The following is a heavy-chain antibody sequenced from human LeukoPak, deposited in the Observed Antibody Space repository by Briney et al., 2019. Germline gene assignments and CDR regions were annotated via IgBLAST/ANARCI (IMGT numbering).Heavy chain of an antibody. D-gene: IGHD4-11*01. CDR1: GFTVSSNY. CDR2: IYSGGST. V-gene: IGHV3-66*01. Sequence: GGSLRLSCAASGFTVSSNYMSWVRQAPGKGLEWVSVIYSGGSTYYADSVKGRFTISRDNAKNSLSLQMSSLRADDTAVYYCARVGRDSKYGYFDFWGQGTLVTVSS. J-gene: IGHJ4*02. CDR3: ARVGRDSKYGYFDF.